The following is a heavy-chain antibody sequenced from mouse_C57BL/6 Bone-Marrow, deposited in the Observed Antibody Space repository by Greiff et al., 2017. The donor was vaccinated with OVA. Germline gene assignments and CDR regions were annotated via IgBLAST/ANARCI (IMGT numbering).Heavy chain of an antibody. CDR1: GFTFSSYG. D-gene: IGHD1-1*01. V-gene: IGHV5-6*01. CDR3: ARHRTITTVVAPFDY. CDR2: ISSGGSYT. J-gene: IGHJ2*01. Sequence: EVKLVESGGDLVKPGGSLKLSCAASGFTFSSYGMSWVRQTPEKRLEWVATISSGGSYTYYPDSLKGRFTISRDNAKNTLYLQMSSLKSEDTAMYYCARHRTITTVVAPFDYWGQGTTLTVSS.